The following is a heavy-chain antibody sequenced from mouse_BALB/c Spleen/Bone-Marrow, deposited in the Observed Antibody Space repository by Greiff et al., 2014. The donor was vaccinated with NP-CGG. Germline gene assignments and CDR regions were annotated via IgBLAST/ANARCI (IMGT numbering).Heavy chain of an antibody. CDR3: AKLGRSYYYFDV. V-gene: IGHV2-6-5*01. CDR2: IWGGGST. CDR1: GFSLTDYG. J-gene: IGHJ1*01. Sequence: VHLVESGPGLVAPSQSLSITCTVSGFSLTDYGVSWIRQPPGKGLEWLGVIWGGGSTYYNSAFKSRLSISKDNSKSQVFLKMNSLQTVDSAMYYCAKLGRSYYYFDVWGAGTTVTVSS. D-gene: IGHD1-1*01.